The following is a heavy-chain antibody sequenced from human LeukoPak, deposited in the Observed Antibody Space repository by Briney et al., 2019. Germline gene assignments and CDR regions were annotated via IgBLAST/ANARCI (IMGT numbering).Heavy chain of an antibody. Sequence: GGSLRLSCAASGFTFGSHWMTWVRQAPGKGLEWVAVIWYDGSNKYYADSVKGRFTISRDNSKNTLYLQMNSLRAEDTAVYYCARDQTMVRGVIQTLPDYWGQGTLVTVSS. V-gene: IGHV3-33*08. J-gene: IGHJ4*02. CDR2: IWYDGSNK. CDR3: ARDQTMVRGVIQTLPDY. D-gene: IGHD3-10*01. CDR1: GFTFGSHW.